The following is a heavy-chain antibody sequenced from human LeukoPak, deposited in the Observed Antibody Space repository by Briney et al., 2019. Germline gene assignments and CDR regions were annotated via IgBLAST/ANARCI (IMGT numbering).Heavy chain of an antibody. CDR3: ARDGVYSGMVLYYFDY. Sequence: ASVKVSCEASGYTFTGYYMHWVRQAPGQGLEWMGWINPNSGGTNYAQKFQGRVTMTRDTSISTAYMELSRLRSDDTAVYYCARDGVYSGMVLYYFDYWGQGTLVTVSS. CDR1: GYTFTGYY. CDR2: INPNSGGT. J-gene: IGHJ4*02. V-gene: IGHV1-2*02. D-gene: IGHD2-21*01.